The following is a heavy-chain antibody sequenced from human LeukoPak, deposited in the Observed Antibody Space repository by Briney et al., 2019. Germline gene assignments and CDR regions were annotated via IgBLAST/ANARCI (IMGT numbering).Heavy chain of an antibody. CDR3: ARDGPIGP. CDR1: GGSISSYY. CDR2: IYTSGST. D-gene: IGHD2-15*01. Sequence: SETLSLTCTVSGGSISSYYWSWIRQPAGKGLEWIGRIYTSGSTNYNPSLKSRVTISVDTSKNQFSLRLNSVTAADTAVYHCARDGPIGPWGQGTLVTVSS. J-gene: IGHJ4*02. V-gene: IGHV4-4*07.